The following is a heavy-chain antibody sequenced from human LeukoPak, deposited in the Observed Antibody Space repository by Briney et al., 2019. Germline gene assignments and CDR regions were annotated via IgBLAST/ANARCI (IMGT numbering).Heavy chain of an antibody. Sequence: SETLSLTCTVTGFPNRRYDWSWIRQPPGKGLEWIGFNYTTAYTNYNPALKSRVHISVDRSKKQFSLKLSSVTDADTAVYLCARQIRPYDSSNYHGSLRAYYFDFWGQGTQVTVSS. V-gene: IGHV4-4*09. J-gene: IGHJ4*02. CDR1: GFPNRRYD. D-gene: IGHD3-22*01. CDR3: ARQIRPYDSSNYHGSLRAYYFDF. CDR2: NYTTAYT.